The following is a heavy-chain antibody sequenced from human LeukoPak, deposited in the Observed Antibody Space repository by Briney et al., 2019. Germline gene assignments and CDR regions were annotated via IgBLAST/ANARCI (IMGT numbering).Heavy chain of an antibody. D-gene: IGHD4-17*01. CDR2: INHSGST. V-gene: IGHV4-34*01. Sequence: PSETLSLTCAVYGGSFSGYYWGWIRQPPGKGLEWIGEINHSGSTNYSPSLKSRVTISVDTSKNQFSLKVSSVTAADTAVYYCARRNDYGDYEPPDYWGQGTLVTVSS. CDR3: ARRNDYGDYEPPDY. CDR1: GGSFSGYY. J-gene: IGHJ4*02.